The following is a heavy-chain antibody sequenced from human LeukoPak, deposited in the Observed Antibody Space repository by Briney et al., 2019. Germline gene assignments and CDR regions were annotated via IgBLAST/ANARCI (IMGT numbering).Heavy chain of an antibody. Sequence: PGGSLRLSCAVSGFTFSSYAMNWVRQAPGKGLEWVLYISSSSSTIYYADSVKGRFTISRDNAKNSLYLQMNSLRADDTAVYYCARDYYDFWSGLPGFAYWGQGTLVTVSS. CDR2: ISSSSSTI. V-gene: IGHV3-48*01. D-gene: IGHD3-3*01. CDR1: GFTFSSYA. CDR3: ARDYYDFWSGLPGFAY. J-gene: IGHJ4*02.